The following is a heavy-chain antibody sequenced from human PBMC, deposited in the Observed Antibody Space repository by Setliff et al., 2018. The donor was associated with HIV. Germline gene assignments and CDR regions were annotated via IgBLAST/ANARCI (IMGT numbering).Heavy chain of an antibody. V-gene: IGHV4-34*01. CDR1: GGSFSGYF. D-gene: IGHD1-7*01. Sequence: SETLSLTCAVYGGSFSGYFWTWIRQPPQKRLEWIGEINHSGDTNYNPSLKSRVTISADTSKNQFSLKLSSVTAADTAVYYCARHGGITGTTDAFDIWGQGTMVTVSS. CDR2: INHSGDT. CDR3: ARHGGITGTTDAFDI. J-gene: IGHJ3*02.